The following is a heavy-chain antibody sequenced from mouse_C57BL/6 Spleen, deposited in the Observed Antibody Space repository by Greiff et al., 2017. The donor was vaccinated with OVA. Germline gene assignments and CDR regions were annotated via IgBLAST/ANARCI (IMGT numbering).Heavy chain of an antibody. D-gene: IGHD1-1*01. V-gene: IGHV5-16*01. J-gene: IGHJ2*01. CDR2: INYDGSST. CDR3: ARSTTVVAPYYFDY. CDR1: GFTFSDYS. Sequence: EVKLVESEGGLVQPGSSMKLSCTASGFTFSDYSMAWVRQVPEKGLEWVANINYDGSSTYYLDSLKSRFIISRDNAKNILYLQMSSLKSEDTATYYCARSTTVVAPYYFDYWGQGTTLTVSS.